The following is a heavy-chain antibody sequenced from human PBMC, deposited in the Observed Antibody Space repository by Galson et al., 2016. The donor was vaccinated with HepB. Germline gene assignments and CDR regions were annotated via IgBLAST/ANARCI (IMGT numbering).Heavy chain of an antibody. D-gene: IGHD2-15*01. Sequence: SLRLSCAASGFTFSNYAMSWVRQAPGKGLEWVSGISDSGGSTYFADSVKGRFTISRDNSKNTLYLQMNSLRAEDTAVYYCAKRYCSGGTCSIDAFDIWGQGTMVTVSS. CDR3: AKRYCSGGTCSIDAFDI. CDR1: GFTFSNYA. CDR2: ISDSGGST. V-gene: IGHV3-23*01. J-gene: IGHJ3*02.